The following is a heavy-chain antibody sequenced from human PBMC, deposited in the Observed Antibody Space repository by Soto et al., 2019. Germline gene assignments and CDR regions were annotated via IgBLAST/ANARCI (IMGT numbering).Heavy chain of an antibody. CDR1: GFTFSNFG. Sequence: QVQLVESGGGVVQPGRSLRLSCAASGFTFSNFGMHWVRQAPGQGLEWVALISDDGSIQYYADSVKGRFAISRDNSKNTLYVQMNSLRAEDTAVYYCANSRVTYYYYYGLDVWGQGTTVTVSS. V-gene: IGHV3-30*18. J-gene: IGHJ6*02. CDR2: ISDDGSIQ. D-gene: IGHD5-18*01. CDR3: ANSRVTYYYYYGLDV.